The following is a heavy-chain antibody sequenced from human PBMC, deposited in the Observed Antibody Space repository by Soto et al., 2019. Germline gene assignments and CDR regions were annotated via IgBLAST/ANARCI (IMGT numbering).Heavy chain of an antibody. CDR3: ATDESDLLDP. J-gene: IGHJ5*02. Sequence: VGSLRHSCVASGFTCSSYGMHWVRQAPGKGLEWVAVIWYAGSNKYYADSVKGRFTISRDNSKNTLYLQMNSLRADDTAVYYCATDESDLLDPWGQGTLVTVSS. CDR2: IWYAGSNK. CDR1: GFTCSSYG. V-gene: IGHV3-33*01.